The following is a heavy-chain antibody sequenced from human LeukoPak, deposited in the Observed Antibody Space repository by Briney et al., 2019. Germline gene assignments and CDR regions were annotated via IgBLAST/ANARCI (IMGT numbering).Heavy chain of an antibody. CDR1: GFTFRSYN. CDR3: SRDLFYALDL. CDR2: ISRSSSTI. V-gene: IGHV3-48*02. Sequence: GGSLRLSCAGSGFTFRSYNMIWVRQAPGKGLEWVSYISRSSSTIYYADSVKGRFTISRDNAKNSLYLQMNSLRDEDTAVYYCSRDLFYALDLWGQGTMVTVSS. D-gene: IGHD3-10*02. J-gene: IGHJ3*01.